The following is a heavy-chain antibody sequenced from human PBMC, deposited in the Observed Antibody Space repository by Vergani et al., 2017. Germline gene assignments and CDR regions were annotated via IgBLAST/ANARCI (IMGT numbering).Heavy chain of an antibody. CDR1: GGSISSYY. J-gene: IGHJ6*02. D-gene: IGHD2-2*01. CDR2: IYTSGST. V-gene: IGHV4-4*07. Sequence: QVQLQESGPGLVKPSETLSLTCTVSGGSISSYYWSWIRQPAGKGLEWIGRIYTSGSTNYNPSLKRRVTMSVDTSKNQFSLKLSSVTAADTAVYYCARDPRGYCSSTSCPLNYYGMDVWGQGTTVTVSS. CDR3: ARDPRGYCSSTSCPLNYYGMDV.